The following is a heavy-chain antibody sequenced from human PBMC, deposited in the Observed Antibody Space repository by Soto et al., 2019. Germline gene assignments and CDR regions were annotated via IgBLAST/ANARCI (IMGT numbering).Heavy chain of an antibody. CDR3: ARETTDFDY. J-gene: IGHJ4*02. Sequence: SVPTLVNPTQTLTLTCTFSGFSLSTSGMRVSWIRQPPGKALEWLARIDWDDDKFYSTSLKTRLTISKDTSKNQVVLTMTNMDPVDTATYYCARETTDFDYWGQGTLVTVSS. D-gene: IGHD4-17*01. V-gene: IGHV2-70*04. CDR2: IDWDDDK. CDR1: GFSLSTSGMR.